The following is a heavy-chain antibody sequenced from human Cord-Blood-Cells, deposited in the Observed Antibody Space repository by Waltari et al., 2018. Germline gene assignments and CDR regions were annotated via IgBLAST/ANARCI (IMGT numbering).Heavy chain of an antibody. Sequence: EVQLVETGGGLIQPGGSLRLSCAASGFTVSSNYMSWVRQAPGKGLELVSVIYSGGSTYYADSVKGRFTISRDNSKNTLYLQMNSLRAEDTAVYYCARVPWYYYGMDVWGQGTTVTVSS. CDR2: IYSGGST. J-gene: IGHJ6*02. CDR1: GFTVSSNY. CDR3: ARVPWYYYGMDV. V-gene: IGHV3-53*02.